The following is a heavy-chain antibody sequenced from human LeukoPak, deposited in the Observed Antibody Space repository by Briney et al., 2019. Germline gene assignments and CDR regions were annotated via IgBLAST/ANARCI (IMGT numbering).Heavy chain of an antibody. CDR2: INSDGSST. V-gene: IGHV3-74*01. D-gene: IGHD3-9*01. J-gene: IGHJ4*01. Sequence: GSLRLSCAASGFTFSSYWMHWVRQAPGKGLVWVSRINSDGSSTSYADSVKGRFTISRDNAKNTLYLQMNSLRAEDTAVYYCAKSSDLLTGYYSYFEYWGHGTLVTVAS. CDR3: AKSSDLLTGYYSYFEY. CDR1: GFTFSSYW.